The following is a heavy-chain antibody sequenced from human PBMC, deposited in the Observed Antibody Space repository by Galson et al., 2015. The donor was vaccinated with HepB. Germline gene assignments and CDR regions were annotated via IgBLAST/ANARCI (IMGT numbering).Heavy chain of an antibody. J-gene: IGHJ6*02. V-gene: IGHV4-59*01. D-gene: IGHD3-10*01. CDR3: ARGGRTMVRGAAYGMDV. Sequence: VSSNSVAWSWIRQPPGKELEWIGYIYYSGSTNYNPSLKSRVTISVDTSKNQFSLKLSSVTAADSAVYYCARGGRTMVRGAAYGMDVWGQGTTVTVSS. CDR2: IYYSGST. CDR1: VSSNSVA.